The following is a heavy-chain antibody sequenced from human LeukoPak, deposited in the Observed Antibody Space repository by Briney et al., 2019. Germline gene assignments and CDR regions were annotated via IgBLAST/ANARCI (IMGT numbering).Heavy chain of an antibody. D-gene: IGHD3/OR15-3a*01. CDR2: INHSGST. V-gene: IGHV4-34*01. J-gene: IGHJ5*02. CDR3: ARQEIGLRSFDP. CDR1: GGSFSGYY. Sequence: LETPSLTCAVYGGSFSGYYWSWIRQPPGKGLEWIGEINHSGSTNYNPSLKSRVTISVDTSKNQFSLNLSSVTAADTAVYHCARQEIGLRSFDPWGQGTLVTVSS.